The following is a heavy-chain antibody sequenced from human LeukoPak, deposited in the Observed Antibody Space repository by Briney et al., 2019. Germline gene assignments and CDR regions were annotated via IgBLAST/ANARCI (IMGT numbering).Heavy chain of an antibody. D-gene: IGHD2-15*01. V-gene: IGHV3-23*01. CDR2: ISAGGDTT. Sequence: GGSLRLSCAASGFSFSIYAMSWARQAPGKGLEWVSTISAGGDTTYYADSVKGRFTISRDNSKNTLYVQIKSVRADDTAIYYCAKGPRGDCSGGSCPGDSWGQGTLVTVSS. CDR3: AKGPRGDCSGGSCPGDS. J-gene: IGHJ4*02. CDR1: GFSFSIYA.